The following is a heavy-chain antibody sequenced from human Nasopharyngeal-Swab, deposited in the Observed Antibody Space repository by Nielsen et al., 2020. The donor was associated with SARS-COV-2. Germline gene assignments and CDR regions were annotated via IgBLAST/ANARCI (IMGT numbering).Heavy chain of an antibody. CDR3: AKDMDAWELIPDY. J-gene: IGHJ4*02. CDR2: IGDKAHNYAT. Sequence: GESLKISCAASGFVFSGSAIHWVRQASGKGLEWVGRIGDKAHNYATTYAASVKGRFTISRDDSKNTVYLQMNSLRPEDTAVYYCAKDMDAWELIPDYWGQGTLVTVSS. V-gene: IGHV3-73*01. D-gene: IGHD1-26*01. CDR1: GFVFSGSA.